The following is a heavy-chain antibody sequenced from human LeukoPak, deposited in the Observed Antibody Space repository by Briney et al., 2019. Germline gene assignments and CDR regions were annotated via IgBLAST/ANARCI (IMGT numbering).Heavy chain of an antibody. Sequence: PSETLSLTCTVPGGSVSSVSYYWSWIRQPPGKGLEWIGYIYHTGTTNYNPSLKSRVTISLDTSKNQFSLKLSSVTAADTAVYYCARDRLDYYGSGNYYYYGLDVWGQGTTVTVSS. D-gene: IGHD3-10*01. V-gene: IGHV4-61*01. J-gene: IGHJ6*02. CDR3: ARDRLDYYGSGNYYYYGLDV. CDR2: IYHTGTT. CDR1: GGSVSSVSYY.